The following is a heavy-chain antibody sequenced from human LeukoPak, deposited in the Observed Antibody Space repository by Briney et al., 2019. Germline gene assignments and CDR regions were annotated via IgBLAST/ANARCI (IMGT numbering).Heavy chain of an antibody. Sequence: SCKGSGYTFSSYAMSWVRQAPGKGLEWVSAISGSGGSTYYADSVKGRFTISRDNSKNTLYLQMSSLRAEDTAVYYCAKLSKGMDVWGKGTTVTVSS. CDR3: AKLSKGMDV. D-gene: IGHD4-11*01. J-gene: IGHJ6*04. CDR2: ISGSGGST. V-gene: IGHV3-23*01. CDR1: GYTFSSYA.